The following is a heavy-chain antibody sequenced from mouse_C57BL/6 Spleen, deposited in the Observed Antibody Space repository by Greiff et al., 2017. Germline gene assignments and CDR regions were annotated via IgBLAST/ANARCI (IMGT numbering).Heavy chain of an antibody. CDR1: GYSFTGYY. J-gene: IGHJ1*03. D-gene: IGHD1-1*01. CDR2: INPSTGGT. CDR3: APYYYGSSDLYFDV. V-gene: IGHV1-42*01. Sequence: VQLQQSGPELVKPGASVKISCKASGYSFTGYYMNWVKQSPEKSLEWIGEINPSTGGTTYNQKFKAKATLTVDKYSSPAYMQLKSLTSEDSAVYYCAPYYYGSSDLYFDVWGTGTTVTVSS.